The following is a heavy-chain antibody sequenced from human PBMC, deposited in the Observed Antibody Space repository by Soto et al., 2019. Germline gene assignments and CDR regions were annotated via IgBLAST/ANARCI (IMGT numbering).Heavy chain of an antibody. CDR1: GGTFSSYT. D-gene: IGHD6-19*01. Sequence: QVQLVQSGAEVKKPGSSVKVSCKASGGTFSSYTISWVRQAPGQGLEWMGRIIPILGIANYAQKFQGRVTTPGXKSTSTAYMELSSLRSEDTAVYYCARGWLENWFDPWGQGTLVTVSS. CDR2: IIPILGIA. CDR3: ARGWLENWFDP. V-gene: IGHV1-69*02. J-gene: IGHJ5*02.